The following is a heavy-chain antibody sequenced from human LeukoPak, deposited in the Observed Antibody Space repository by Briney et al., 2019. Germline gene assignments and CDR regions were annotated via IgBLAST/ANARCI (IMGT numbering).Heavy chain of an antibody. V-gene: IGHV5-51*01. CDR1: GYSFPNYW. D-gene: IGHD2-2*02. Sequence: GESLKISCKGSGYSFPNYWIGWVRQMPGKGLEWMGIIYPGDSDTRYSPSFQDQVTISVDKSISTAYLQWSSLKASDTAMYYCARGPYAYTSSATLGSYNWFDPWGQGSLVTVPS. J-gene: IGHJ5*02. CDR2: IYPGDSDT. CDR3: ARGPYAYTSSATLGSYNWFDP.